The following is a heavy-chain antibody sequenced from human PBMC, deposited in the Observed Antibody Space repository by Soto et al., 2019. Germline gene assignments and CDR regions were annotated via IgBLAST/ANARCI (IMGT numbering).Heavy chain of an antibody. CDR2: VNPSGGHT. J-gene: IGHJ4*02. Sequence: QVQLVQSGAEVKKPGASVKVSCKASGDTFTDYYIHWVRQAPGQGLEWMGTVNPSGGHTTYAQHSLARMTMTRDTSTSTHYMELTSLTSEDTAIYYCARGGHVVVVTAALDYWGQGTLVTVSS. D-gene: IGHD2-21*02. CDR3: ARGGHVVVVTAALDY. V-gene: IGHV1-46*01. CDR1: GDTFTDYY.